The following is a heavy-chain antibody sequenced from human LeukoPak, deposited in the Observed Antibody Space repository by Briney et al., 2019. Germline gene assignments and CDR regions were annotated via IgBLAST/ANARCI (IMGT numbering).Heavy chain of an antibody. D-gene: IGHD3-10*01. CDR1: GFTFDDYA. CDR3: AKAGGLWFGESTDY. CDR2: ISWNSGSI. Sequence: PGGSLRLSCAASGFTFDDYAMHWVRQAPGKGLEWVSGISWNSGSIGYADSVKGRFTISRDNAKNSLYLQMNSLRAEDTAFYYCAKAGGLWFGESTDYWGQGTLVTVSS. J-gene: IGHJ4*02. V-gene: IGHV3-9*01.